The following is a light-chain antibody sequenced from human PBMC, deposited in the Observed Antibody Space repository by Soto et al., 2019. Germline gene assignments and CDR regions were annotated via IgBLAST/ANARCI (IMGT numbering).Light chain of an antibody. J-gene: IGKJ4*01. Sequence: EIVLAQSPATLSLSPGERVTLTCRASQSVRSYLAWYQQKPGQAPRLLIYDASNRATGIPARFSGSGSGTDFTLTISSLEPEDFAVYSCQQSLTTPLTFGGGTKVEIK. V-gene: IGKV3-11*01. CDR3: QQSLTTPLT. CDR1: QSVRSY. CDR2: DAS.